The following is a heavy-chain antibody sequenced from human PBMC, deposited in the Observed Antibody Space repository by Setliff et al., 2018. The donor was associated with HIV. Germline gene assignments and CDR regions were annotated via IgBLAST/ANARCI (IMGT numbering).Heavy chain of an antibody. D-gene: IGHD3-22*01. CDR1: GFSVRSNY. CDR3: VREIRGSDYYGSRGYDY. CDR2: IHDDGST. V-gene: IGHV3-66*01. Sequence: PGGSLRLSCAASGFSVRSNYMTWVRQALGKGLEYVSVIHDDGSTNYADAVKGRFILSRDISINTLYLQMNGLRAYDAAIYYCVREIRGSDYYGSRGYDYWGQGTLVTVSS. J-gene: IGHJ4*02.